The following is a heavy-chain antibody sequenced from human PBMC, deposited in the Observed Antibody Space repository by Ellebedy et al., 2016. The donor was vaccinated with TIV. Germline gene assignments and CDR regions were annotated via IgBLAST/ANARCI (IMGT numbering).Heavy chain of an antibody. CDR1: GFTFSTYS. V-gene: IGHV3-21*01. CDR2: ISISSSSI. J-gene: IGHJ1*01. CDR3: ASGGGGLYPLQH. D-gene: IGHD3-10*01. Sequence: GESLKISCAASGFTFSTYSMNWVRQAPGKGLEWVSSISISSSSIYYIDSVQGRFTISRDNAKNSLYLQMNSLRAEDTAVYYCASGGGGLYPLQHWGQGTLVTVSS.